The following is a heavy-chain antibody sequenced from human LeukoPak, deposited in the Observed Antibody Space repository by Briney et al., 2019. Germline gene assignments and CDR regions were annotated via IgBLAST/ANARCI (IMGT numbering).Heavy chain of an antibody. D-gene: IGHD6-19*01. CDR2: IISGSGSST. Sequence: AGGSLRLPCAGSGFTFSSYGMSWVRQAPEKGLKWVSAIISGSGSSTYYADSVKGRFTISRDNSKNTLYLQMNSLRAEDTAVYYCAKRHSSGWYYLDYWGQGTLVTVSS. CDR3: AKRHSSGWYYLDY. V-gene: IGHV3-23*01. CDR1: GFTFSSYG. J-gene: IGHJ4*02.